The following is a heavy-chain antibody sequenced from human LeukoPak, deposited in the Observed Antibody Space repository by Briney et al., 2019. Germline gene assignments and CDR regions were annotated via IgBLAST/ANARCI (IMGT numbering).Heavy chain of an antibody. CDR3: AKTIQGATSRGAGFDY. J-gene: IGHJ4*02. Sequence: GGSLRLSCAASGFTFSTYWMHWVRQAPGKGLVWVSAISGGGGTAYYADSVRGRFTISRDNSKNTLYLQMNSLRAEDTAVYYCAKTIQGATSRGAGFDYWGQGTLVTVSS. V-gene: IGHV3-23*01. CDR1: GFTFSTYW. CDR2: ISGGGGTA. D-gene: IGHD2-2*01.